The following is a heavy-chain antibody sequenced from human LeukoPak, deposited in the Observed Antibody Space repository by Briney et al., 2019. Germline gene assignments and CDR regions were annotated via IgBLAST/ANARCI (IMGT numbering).Heavy chain of an antibody. D-gene: IGHD6-13*01. Sequence: PGGSLRLSCAASGFTFSSYAMHWVRQAPGKGLEWVAVISYDGSNKYYADSVKGRFTISRDNSKNTLYLQMNSLRAEDTAVYYCARDSEGIADHWGQGTLVTVSS. CDR2: ISYDGSNK. CDR1: GFTFSSYA. CDR3: ARDSEGIADH. V-gene: IGHV3-30-3*01. J-gene: IGHJ4*02.